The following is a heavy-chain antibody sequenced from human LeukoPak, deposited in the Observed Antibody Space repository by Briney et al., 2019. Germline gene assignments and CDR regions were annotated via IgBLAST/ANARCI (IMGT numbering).Heavy chain of an antibody. CDR3: AKRGRVYDFWSGPMDV. V-gene: IGHV3-30*02. D-gene: IGHD3-3*01. CDR2: IRYDGSNK. CDR1: GFTFSSYG. J-gene: IGHJ6*04. Sequence: GRSLRLSCAASGFTFSSYGMHWVRQAPGKGLEWVAFIRYDGSNKYYADSVKGRFTMSRDNSKNTLYLQMNSLRAEDTAVYYCAKRGRVYDFWSGPMDVWGKGTTVTVSS.